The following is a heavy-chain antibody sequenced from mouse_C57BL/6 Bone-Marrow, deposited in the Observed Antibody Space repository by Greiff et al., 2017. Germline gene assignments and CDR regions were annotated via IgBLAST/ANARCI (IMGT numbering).Heavy chain of an antibody. Sequence: QVQLQQSGAELVRPGASVTLSCKASGYTFTDYEMHWVKQTPVHGLEWIGAIDPETGGTAYNQKFKGKAILTADKSSSTAYMELRSLTSEDSAVYYCTISIYYDYPFDYWGQGTTLTVSS. D-gene: IGHD2-4*01. CDR1: GYTFTDYE. CDR2: IDPETGGT. V-gene: IGHV1-15*01. CDR3: TISIYYDYPFDY. J-gene: IGHJ2*01.